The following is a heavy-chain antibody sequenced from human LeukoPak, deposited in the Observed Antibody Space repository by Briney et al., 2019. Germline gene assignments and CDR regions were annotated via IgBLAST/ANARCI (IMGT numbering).Heavy chain of an antibody. J-gene: IGHJ6*03. CDR2: IYYSGST. CDR1: GGSISSYY. CDR3: ARDSRYCSSTSCYSAYYYMDV. V-gene: IGHV4-59*01. D-gene: IGHD2-2*01. Sequence: SETLSLTCTVSGGSISSYYWSWIRQPPGKGLEWIGYIYYSGSTNYNPSLKSRVTISVDSSKNQFSLKLSSVTAADTAVYYCARDSRYCSSTSCYSAYYYMDVWGKGTTVTISS.